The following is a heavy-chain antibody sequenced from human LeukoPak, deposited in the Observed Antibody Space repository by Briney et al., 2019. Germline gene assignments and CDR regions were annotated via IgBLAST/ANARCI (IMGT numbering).Heavy chain of an antibody. D-gene: IGHD6-6*01. V-gene: IGHV4-34*01. J-gene: IGHJ4*02. CDR1: GGSLSGYY. Sequence: SETLSHTCGVNGGSLSGYYWSWIRQSPTKELEWIGEINHSGSTNYNPSLQSRVTISVDTSKNQFYLNLKSMTAADTAVYYCARRRWSSSSVIGYWGRGTRVTVST. CDR2: INHSGST. CDR3: ARRRWSSSSVIGY.